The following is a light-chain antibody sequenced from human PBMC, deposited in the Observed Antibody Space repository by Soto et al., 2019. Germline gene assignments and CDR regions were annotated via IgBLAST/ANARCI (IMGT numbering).Light chain of an antibody. CDR1: SSNIGGNS. J-gene: IGLJ1*01. V-gene: IGLV1-51*01. CDR2: DDD. CDR3: GSGDSSLSAYL. Sequence: QSVLTQPPSVSAAPGQRVTISCSGSSSNIGGNSVSWYQQLPGTAPKLLIYDDDKRPSGIPDRFSGSKSGTSATLGITGFQTGDEADYYCGSGDSSLSAYLFGTGNKGNLL.